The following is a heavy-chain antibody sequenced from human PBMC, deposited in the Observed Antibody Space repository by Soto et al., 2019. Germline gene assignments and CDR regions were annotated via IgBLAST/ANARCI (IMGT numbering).Heavy chain of an antibody. CDR2: IWYDGNTK. CDR3: ARGGFWRDN. CDR1: GFTFSSHP. D-gene: IGHD3-3*01. J-gene: IGHJ4*02. V-gene: IGHV3-33*01. Sequence: QVQLVESGGGVVQPGKSLRLSCAASGFTFSSHPMYWVRQAPGKGLEWVAVIWYDGNTKFHADSLKGRFTISRDNSKNTLYLQMNSLRAEDTAVYYCARGGFWRDNWGQGTLVTVSS.